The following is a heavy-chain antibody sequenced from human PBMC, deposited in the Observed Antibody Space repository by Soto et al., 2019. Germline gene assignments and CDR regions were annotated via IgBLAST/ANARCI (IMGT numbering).Heavy chain of an antibody. V-gene: IGHV3-33*01. CDR3: ARGGSGSYHLDY. CDR2: IWFDGTIQ. CDR1: GFSFSRYG. D-gene: IGHD1-26*01. Sequence: QVELVESGGGVVQPGRSLRLSCEASGFSFSRYGMHWVRQAPGKGLEWVAVIWFDGTIQYYADSVKGRFTISRDHSKSTLYLQMSSLRAEDTSVYHCARGGSGSYHLDYWGQGILVTVPS. J-gene: IGHJ4*02.